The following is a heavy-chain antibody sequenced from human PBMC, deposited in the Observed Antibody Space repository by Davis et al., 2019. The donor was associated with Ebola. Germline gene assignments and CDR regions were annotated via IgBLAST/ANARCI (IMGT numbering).Heavy chain of an antibody. J-gene: IGHJ6*02. CDR1: DFNFSEYW. D-gene: IGHD6-6*01. CDR2: IHPERLTI. CDR3: ARSEYYNGQDV. Sequence: PGGSLRLSCAASDFNFSEYWMHWVREVSGKGLLWVADIHPERLTIRYAESVRGRFTVSRDNVRRMLFLQMNSVGPDDTAVYYCARSEYYNGQDVWGQGTRVTVSS. V-gene: IGHV3-74*01.